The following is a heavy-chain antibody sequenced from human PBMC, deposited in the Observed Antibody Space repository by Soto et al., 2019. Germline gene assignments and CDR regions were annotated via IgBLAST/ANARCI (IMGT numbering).Heavy chain of an antibody. Sequence: QVQLQESGPGLVKPSETLSLTCTVSGGSVSSGSYYWSWIRQPPGKGLEWIGYIHYSGSTNYNPSLTRRVTKSVNTSTNQSSLKLSSVTAAGTAVYYCARTVYYGSGSDAFDIWGQGTMVTVSS. CDR2: IHYSGST. CDR3: ARTVYYGSGSDAFDI. J-gene: IGHJ3*02. V-gene: IGHV4-61*01. CDR1: GGSVSSGSYY. D-gene: IGHD3-10*01.